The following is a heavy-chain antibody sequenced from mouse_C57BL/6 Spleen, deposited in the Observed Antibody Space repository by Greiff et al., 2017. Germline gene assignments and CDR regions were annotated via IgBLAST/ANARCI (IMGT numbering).Heavy chain of an antibody. Sequence: VKLMESGPGLVQPSQSLSITCTVSGFSLTSYGVHWVRQSPGKGLEWLGVIWSVGSTDYNAAFISRLSISKDNSKSQVFFKMNSLQADDTAIYYCARKDGGYVLAYWGQGTLVTVSA. D-gene: IGHD2-2*01. CDR1: GFSLTSYG. CDR2: IWSVGST. J-gene: IGHJ3*01. CDR3: ARKDGGYVLAY. V-gene: IGHV2-2*01.